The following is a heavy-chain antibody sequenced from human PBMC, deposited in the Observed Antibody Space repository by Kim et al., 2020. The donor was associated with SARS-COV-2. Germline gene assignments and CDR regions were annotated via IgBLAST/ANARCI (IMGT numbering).Heavy chain of an antibody. Sequence: SETLSLTCTVSGGSISSSSYYWGWIRQPPGKGLEWIGSIYYSGSTYYNPSLKSRVTISVDTSKNQFSLKLSSVTAADTAVYYCARHNRRPGYNWFDPWGQGTLVTVSS. J-gene: IGHJ5*02. D-gene: IGHD6-25*01. CDR1: GGSISSSSYY. V-gene: IGHV4-39*01. CDR2: IYYSGST. CDR3: ARHNRRPGYNWFDP.